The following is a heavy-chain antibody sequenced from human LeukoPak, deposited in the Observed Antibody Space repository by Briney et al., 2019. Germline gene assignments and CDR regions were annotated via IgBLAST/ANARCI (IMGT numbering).Heavy chain of an antibody. CDR3: ARETTGVFDY. CDR2: IYSGGST. Sequence: GGSLRLSCAASGFTVNSNYMSWVRQAPGKGLEWVSVIYSGGSTYYADSVKGRFTISRDNSKNTLYLQMNSLRAEDTAVYYCARETTGVFDYWGQGSLVTVSS. D-gene: IGHD1-14*01. V-gene: IGHV3-53*01. J-gene: IGHJ4*02. CDR1: GFTVNSNY.